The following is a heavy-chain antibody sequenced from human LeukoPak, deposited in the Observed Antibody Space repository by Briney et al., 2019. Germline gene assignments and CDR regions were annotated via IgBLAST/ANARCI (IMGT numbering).Heavy chain of an antibody. Sequence: ASVKVSCKASGYTFSSHYVHWVRQAPGQGLEWMGIINPSGGSTSYAQKFQGRVTMTRDKSTSTIYMELKSVRSEETAVYYCAGAVMMHGDAIPAHWGQGTPVTVSS. CDR1: GYTFSSHY. CDR3: AGAVMMHGDAIPAH. D-gene: IGHD3-16*01. J-gene: IGHJ4*02. CDR2: INPSGGST. V-gene: IGHV1-46*01.